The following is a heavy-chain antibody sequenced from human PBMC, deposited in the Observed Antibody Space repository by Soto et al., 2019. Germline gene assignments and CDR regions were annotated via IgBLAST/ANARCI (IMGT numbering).Heavy chain of an antibody. V-gene: IGHV3-30-3*01. J-gene: IGHJ4*02. CDR2: ISCDGSNK. CDR1: GFIFSSYA. CDR3: AEELHRSFDY. Sequence: QVQLVESGGGVVQPGRSLRLSCAASGFIFSSYAMHWVRQAPGKGLGWVAVISCDGSNKYYADSVKGRFTISRDNSKNTLYLQMNSLRAEDTAVYYCAEELHRSFDYWGQGTLVTVSS. D-gene: IGHD1-7*01.